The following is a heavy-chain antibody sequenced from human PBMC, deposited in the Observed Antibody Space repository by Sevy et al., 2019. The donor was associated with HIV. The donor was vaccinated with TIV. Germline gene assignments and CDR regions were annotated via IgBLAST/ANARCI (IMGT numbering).Heavy chain of an antibody. CDR3: ARSTDYYDNSGYDS. D-gene: IGHD3-22*01. CDR1: GFTFSYYT. V-gene: IGHV3-21*03. J-gene: IGHJ4*02. Sequence: GGSLRLSCAASGFTFSYYTMNWVRQAPGKGPEWVSSIRSGSSYIFYADSMKGRFTVSRDNAKNSLFLQMNSLRDEDTALYYCARSTDYYDNSGYDSWGRGTLVTVSS. CDR2: IRSGSSYI.